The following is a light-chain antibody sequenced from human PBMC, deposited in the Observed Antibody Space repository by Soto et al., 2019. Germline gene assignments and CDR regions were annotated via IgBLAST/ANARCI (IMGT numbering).Light chain of an antibody. CDR2: GAS. CDR3: QQYGSSPWT. V-gene: IGKV3-20*01. Sequence: EIVLTQSPGTLSLSPGERATLSCRASQSVSSSYLAWYQQKPGQAPRPLIYGASSRAIGIPDRFSGSGSGTDFTLIISRLEPEDCAVYYCQQYGSSPWTFGQGTKVEIK. J-gene: IGKJ1*01. CDR1: QSVSSSY.